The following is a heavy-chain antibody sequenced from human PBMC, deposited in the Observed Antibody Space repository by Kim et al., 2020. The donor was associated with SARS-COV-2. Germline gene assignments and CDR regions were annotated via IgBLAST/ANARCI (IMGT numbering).Heavy chain of an antibody. CDR3: ARGGSGDWYRARGGLDY. Sequence: SETLSLTCAVYGGSFSGYYWNWIRQPPGKGLEWIGDINLSGITNYNPSLKSRVTLSVDTATKQFSLELRSVTAADTAVYYCARGGSGDWYRARGGLDYWG. D-gene: IGHD2-15*01. J-gene: IGHJ4*01. CDR2: INLSGIT. V-gene: IGHV4-34*01. CDR1: GGSFSGYY.